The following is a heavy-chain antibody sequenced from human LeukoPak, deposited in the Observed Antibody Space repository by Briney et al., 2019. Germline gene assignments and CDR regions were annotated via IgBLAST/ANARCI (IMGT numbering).Heavy chain of an antibody. CDR2: IYHSGRT. CDR3: ARLSRAYYYDSSGYFDY. D-gene: IGHD3-22*01. Sequence: SETLSLTCTVSGYSISSGYYWGWIRQPPGKGLEWVGSIYHSGRTYYNPSLKSRVTISVDTSKNQFSLKLSSVTAADTAVYYCARLSRAYYYDSSGYFDYWGQGTLVTVSS. CDR1: GYSISSGYY. V-gene: IGHV4-38-2*02. J-gene: IGHJ4*02.